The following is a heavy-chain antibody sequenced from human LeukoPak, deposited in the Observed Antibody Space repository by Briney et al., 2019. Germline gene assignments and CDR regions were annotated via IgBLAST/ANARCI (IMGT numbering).Heavy chain of an antibody. CDR3: ARGVPIAAAGEDSGELYYFDY. CDR2: ISYDGSNK. J-gene: IGHJ4*02. V-gene: IGHV3-30*04. CDR1: GFTFSSYA. Sequence: PGGSLRLSCAASGFTFSSYAMHWVRQAPGKGLEWVAVISYDGSNKYYADSVKGRFTISRDNSKNTLYLQMNSLRAEDTAVYYCARGVPIAAAGEDSGELYYFDYWGQGTLVTVSS. D-gene: IGHD6-13*01.